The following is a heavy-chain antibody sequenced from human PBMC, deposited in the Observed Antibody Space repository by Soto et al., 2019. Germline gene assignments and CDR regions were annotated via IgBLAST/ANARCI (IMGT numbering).Heavy chain of an antibody. J-gene: IGHJ4*02. Sequence: ASVKVSCKASGYTFNSYGVSWVRQAPGQGLEWMGWISAYNGNTKYSQNLQGRVTMTIDTTTSSAYLEVRSLRSDDTAIYYCARYFDWTQYYFDYWGQGTLVTVSS. CDR1: GYTFNSYG. CDR2: ISAYNGNT. CDR3: ARYFDWTQYYFDY. D-gene: IGHD3-9*01. V-gene: IGHV1-18*01.